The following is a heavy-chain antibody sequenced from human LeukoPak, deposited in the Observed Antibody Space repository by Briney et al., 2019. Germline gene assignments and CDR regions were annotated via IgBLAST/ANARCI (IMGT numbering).Heavy chain of an antibody. Sequence: GESLKISCKGSGYSLTSYWIGWVRQMPGKGLEWMGIIYPGDSDTRYSPSFQGQVTISADKSISTAYLQWSSLKASDTAMYYCARQSDFAAAGIPFGYWGQGTLVTVSS. D-gene: IGHD6-13*01. J-gene: IGHJ4*02. V-gene: IGHV5-51*01. CDR1: GYSLTSYW. CDR2: IYPGDSDT. CDR3: ARQSDFAAAGIPFGY.